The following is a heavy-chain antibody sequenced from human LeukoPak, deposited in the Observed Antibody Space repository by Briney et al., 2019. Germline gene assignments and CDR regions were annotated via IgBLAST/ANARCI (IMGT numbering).Heavy chain of an antibody. CDR2: IYTSDST. D-gene: IGHD2-21*02. J-gene: IGHJ4*02. Sequence: GGSLRLSCEASGFSIRSSYMSWVRQAPGKGLEWVSVIYTSDSTHYADSVKGRFIISRDNSRNTLYLQMNSLRAEDTAVYYCARGASCGGDCYPHWGQGTLVTVSS. V-gene: IGHV3-53*01. CDR3: ARGASCGGDCYPH. CDR1: GFSIRSSY.